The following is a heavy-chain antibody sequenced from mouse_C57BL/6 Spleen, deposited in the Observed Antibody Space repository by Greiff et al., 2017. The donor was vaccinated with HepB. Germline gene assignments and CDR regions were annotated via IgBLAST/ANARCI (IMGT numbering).Heavy chain of an antibody. V-gene: IGHV1-5*01. CDR3: ARGDYYGSSSGY. J-gene: IGHJ3*01. Sequence: VQLQQSGTVLARPGASVKMSCKTSGYTFTSYWMHWVKQRPGQGLEWIGAIYPGNSDTSYNQKFKGKAKLTAVTSASTAYMELSSLTNEDSAVYYCARGDYYGSSSGYWGQGTLVTVSA. CDR1: GYTFTSYW. CDR2: IYPGNSDT. D-gene: IGHD1-1*01.